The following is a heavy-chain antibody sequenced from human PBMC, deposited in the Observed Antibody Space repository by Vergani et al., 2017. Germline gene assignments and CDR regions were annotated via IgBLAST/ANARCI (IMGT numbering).Heavy chain of an antibody. CDR2: ISYDGSNK. J-gene: IGHJ4*02. CDR1: GFTFSSYG. D-gene: IGHD5-12*01. CDR3: AKDPVDIVATGGSFDY. V-gene: IGHV3-30*18. Sequence: QVQLVESGGGVVQPGRSLRLSCAASGFTFSSYGMHWVRQAPGKGLEWVAVISYDGSNKYYADSVKGRFTISRDNSKNTLYLQMNSLRAEDTAVYYCAKDPVDIVATGGSFDYWGQGTLVTVSS.